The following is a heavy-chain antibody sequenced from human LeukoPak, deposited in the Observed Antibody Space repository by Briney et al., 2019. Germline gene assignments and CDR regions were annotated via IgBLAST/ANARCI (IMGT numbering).Heavy chain of an antibody. J-gene: IGHJ4*02. V-gene: IGHV3-21*01. D-gene: IGHD1-26*01. CDR3: ARMRLALGGFAY. Sequence: GGSPRLSCAASGFTFSSYSMNWVRQAPGKGLEWVSSISSSSSYIYYADSVKGRFTISRDNAKNSLYLQMDSLRAEDTAVYYCARMRLALGGFAYWGQGTLVTVSS. CDR2: ISSSSSYI. CDR1: GFTFSSYS.